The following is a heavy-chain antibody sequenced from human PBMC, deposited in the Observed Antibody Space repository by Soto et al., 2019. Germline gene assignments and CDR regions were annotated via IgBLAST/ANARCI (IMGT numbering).Heavy chain of an antibody. CDR3: AKGEGGPYYYYMDV. V-gene: IGHV3-30*18. Sequence: GXSLILSCAASGFTFSSYGMHCVRQAPGKGLEWLAVISYDGSNKYYADSVKGRFTISRDNSKNTLYLQMNSLRAEDTAVYYCAKGEGGPYYYYMDVWGKGTTVTVSS. CDR2: ISYDGSNK. CDR1: GFTFSSYG. D-gene: IGHD2-15*01. J-gene: IGHJ6*03.